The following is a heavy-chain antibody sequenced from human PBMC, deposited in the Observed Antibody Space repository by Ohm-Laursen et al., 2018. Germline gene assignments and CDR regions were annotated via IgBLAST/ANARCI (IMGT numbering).Heavy chain of an antibody. D-gene: IGHD2-8*01. Sequence: SLRLSCAASGFTVSSNYMSWVRQAPGKGLEWVSVIYSGGSTYYADSVKGRFTISRDNSKNTLYLQMNSLRAEDTAVYYCARGYCTNGVCPYFDYWGQGTLVTVSS. CDR2: IYSGGST. CDR1: GFTVSSNY. J-gene: IGHJ4*02. V-gene: IGHV3-66*01. CDR3: ARGYCTNGVCPYFDY.